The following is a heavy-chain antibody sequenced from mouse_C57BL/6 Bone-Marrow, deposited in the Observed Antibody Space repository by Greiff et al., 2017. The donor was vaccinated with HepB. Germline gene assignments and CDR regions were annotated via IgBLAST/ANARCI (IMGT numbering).Heavy chain of an antibody. Sequence: QVTLNECGPGILQPSQSLSLTCSFSGFSLSTFGMGVGWIRQPSGKGLEWLAHIWWDDDKYYNPALKSRLTISKDTSKNQVFLKIANVDTADTATYYCARIEIYYDYPGFDYWGQGTTLTVSS. D-gene: IGHD2-4*01. CDR1: GFSLSTFGMG. V-gene: IGHV8-8*01. J-gene: IGHJ2*01. CDR3: ARIEIYYDYPGFDY. CDR2: IWWDDDK.